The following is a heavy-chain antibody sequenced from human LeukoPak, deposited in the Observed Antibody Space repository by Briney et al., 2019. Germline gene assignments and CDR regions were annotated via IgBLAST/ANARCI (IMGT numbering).Heavy chain of an antibody. CDR2: IYYSGST. CDR3: ARLAGKGSSEI. D-gene: IGHD2-2*01. CDR1: GGSISSGGYY. Sequence: SETLSLTCTVSGGSISSGGYYWSWIRQPPGKGLEWIGSIYYSGSTYYNPSLKSRVTISVDTSKNQFSLKLSSVTAADTAVYYCARLAGKGSSEIWGQGTMVTVSS. V-gene: IGHV4-39*01. J-gene: IGHJ3*02.